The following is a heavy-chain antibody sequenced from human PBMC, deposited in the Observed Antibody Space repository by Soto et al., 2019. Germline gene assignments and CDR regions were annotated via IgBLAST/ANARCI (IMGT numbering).Heavy chain of an antibody. Sequence: QVQLVQSGAEVKKPGASLKVSCKASGYTFTSYDINWVRQATGQGLEWMGWMNPNSGNTGYAQKIQGRVTRTKNTSIRSAYMELGSMGSEDTAVYYCAMNTVTTGFDYWGQGTLVTVSS. J-gene: IGHJ4*02. V-gene: IGHV1-8*01. CDR1: GYTFTSYD. CDR3: AMNTVTTGFDY. D-gene: IGHD4-17*01. CDR2: MNPNSGNT.